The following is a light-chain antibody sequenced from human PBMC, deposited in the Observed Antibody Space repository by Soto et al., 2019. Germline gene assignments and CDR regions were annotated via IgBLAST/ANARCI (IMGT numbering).Light chain of an antibody. CDR2: EGS. Sequence: QSALTQPASVSGSPGQSITISCTGPSSDVGMYKFVSWYQQHPGKAPKLIIYEGSKRPSGASTRFSGSKSGNTASLTISGLQAEDEADYYCCSYAGSSTFVFGTGTKLTVL. CDR1: SSDVGMYKF. J-gene: IGLJ1*01. CDR3: CSYAGSSTFV. V-gene: IGLV2-23*03.